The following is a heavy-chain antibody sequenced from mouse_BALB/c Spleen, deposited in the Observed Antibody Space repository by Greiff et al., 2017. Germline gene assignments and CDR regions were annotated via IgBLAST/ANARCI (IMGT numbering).Heavy chain of an antibody. Sequence: EVKLQESGGGLVQPGGSLKLSCAASGFTFSSYTMSWVRQTPEKRLEWVAYISNGGGSTYYPDTVKGRFTISRDNAKNTLYLQMCSLKSEDTAMYYCARHGYRYDPFAYWGQGTLVTVSA. CDR1: GFTFSSYT. V-gene: IGHV5-12-2*01. CDR2: ISNGGGST. D-gene: IGHD2-14*01. J-gene: IGHJ3*01. CDR3: ARHGYRYDPFAY.